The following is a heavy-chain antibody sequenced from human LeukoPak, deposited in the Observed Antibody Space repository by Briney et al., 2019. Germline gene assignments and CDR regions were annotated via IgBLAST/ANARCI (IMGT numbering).Heavy chain of an antibody. Sequence: PGGSLRLSCAASGFTFSSYGMHWVRQAPGKGLEWVAFIRYDGSNKYYADSVKGRFTISRDNSKNTLYLQMNSPRAEDTAVYYCAKDRGKLLLAPQNPLDYWGQGTLVTVSS. V-gene: IGHV3-30*02. J-gene: IGHJ4*02. D-gene: IGHD2-15*01. CDR3: AKDRGKLLLAPQNPLDY. CDR2: IRYDGSNK. CDR1: GFTFSSYG.